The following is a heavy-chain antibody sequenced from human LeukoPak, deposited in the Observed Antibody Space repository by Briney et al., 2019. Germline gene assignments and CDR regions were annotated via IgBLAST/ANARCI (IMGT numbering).Heavy chain of an antibody. CDR2: INHSGST. V-gene: IGHV4-34*01. CDR1: GGSFSGYY. D-gene: IGHD3-10*01. J-gene: IGHJ4*02. CDR3: ARSRITMARGVIIRGNFDY. Sequence: SETLSLTCAVYGGSFSGYYWSWIRQPPGKGLEWIGEINHSGSTNYNPSLKSRVTISVDTSKNQFSLKLSSVTAADTAVYYCARSRITMARGVIIRGNFDYWGQGTLVTVSS.